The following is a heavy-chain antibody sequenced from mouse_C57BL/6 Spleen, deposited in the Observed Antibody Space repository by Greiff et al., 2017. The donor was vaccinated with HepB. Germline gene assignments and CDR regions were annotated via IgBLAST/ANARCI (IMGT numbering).Heavy chain of an antibody. CDR3: ARDDYLLRNY. V-gene: IGHV3-6*01. CDR2: ISYDGSN. CDR1: GYSITSGYY. D-gene: IGHD1-1*01. J-gene: IGHJ2*01. Sequence: VQLQQSGPGLVKPSQSLSLTCSVTGYSITSGYYWNWIRQFPGNKLEWMGYISYDGSNNYNPSLKNRISITRDTSKNQFFLKLNSVTTEDTATYYCARDDYLLRNYWGQGTTLTVSS.